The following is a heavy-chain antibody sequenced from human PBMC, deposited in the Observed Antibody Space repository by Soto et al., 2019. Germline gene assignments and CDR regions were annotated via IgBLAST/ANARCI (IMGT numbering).Heavy chain of an antibody. CDR3: AKVTHSVAVAGTPSDY. Sequence: QVQLVESGGGVVQPGRSLRLSCAASGFTFSSYGMHWVRQAPGKGLEWVAVISYDGSNKYYADSVKGRFTISRDNSKNTLYREMNSLRAEDTAVYYCAKVTHSVAVAGTPSDYWGQGTLVTVSS. J-gene: IGHJ4*02. V-gene: IGHV3-30*18. CDR2: ISYDGSNK. D-gene: IGHD6-19*01. CDR1: GFTFSSYG.